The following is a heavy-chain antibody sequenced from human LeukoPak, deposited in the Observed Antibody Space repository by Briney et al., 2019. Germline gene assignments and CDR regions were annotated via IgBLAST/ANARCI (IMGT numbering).Heavy chain of an antibody. CDR1: GFTFSSYS. CDR3: AKDQSSGWLGQHYFDY. D-gene: IGHD6-19*01. Sequence: QTGGSLRLSCAASGFTFSSYSMNWVRQAPGKGLEWVSAISGSGGSTYYADSVKGRFTISRDNSKNTLYLQMNSLRAEDTAVYYCAKDQSSGWLGQHYFDYWGQGTLVTVSS. CDR2: ISGSGGST. J-gene: IGHJ4*02. V-gene: IGHV3-23*01.